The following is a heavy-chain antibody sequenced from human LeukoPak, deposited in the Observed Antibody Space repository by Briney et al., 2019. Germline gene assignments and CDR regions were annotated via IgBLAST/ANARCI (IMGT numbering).Heavy chain of an antibody. CDR1: GGSISSYH. Sequence: SETLSLTCTVSGGSISSYHWSWIRQPPGKGLEWIGYIYYSGSTNYNPSLKSRVNISVDASKNQFSLRLTSVTAADTAVYYCARLSSKKVANFDYWGQGTLVTVSS. CDR2: IYYSGST. CDR3: ARLSSKKVANFDY. V-gene: IGHV4-59*01. J-gene: IGHJ4*02. D-gene: IGHD2-15*01.